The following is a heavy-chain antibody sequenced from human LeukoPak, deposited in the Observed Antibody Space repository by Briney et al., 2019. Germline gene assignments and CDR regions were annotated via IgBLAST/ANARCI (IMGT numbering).Heavy chain of an antibody. J-gene: IGHJ5*02. Sequence: SSVKVSCKASGGTFSSYAISWVRQAPGQGLEWMGRIIPIFGTANYAQKFQGRVTITTDESTSTAYMELSSLRSEDTAVYYCARGYYDFWSGSGPGWFDPWGQGTLVTVS. V-gene: IGHV1-69*05. CDR1: GGTFSSYA. CDR3: ARGYYDFWSGSGPGWFDP. CDR2: IIPIFGTA. D-gene: IGHD3-3*01.